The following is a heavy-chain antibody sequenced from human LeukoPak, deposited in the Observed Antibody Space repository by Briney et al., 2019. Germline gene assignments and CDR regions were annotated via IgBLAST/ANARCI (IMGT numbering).Heavy chain of an antibody. CDR1: GGSISNYY. CDR2: IYSSGST. Sequence: SETLSLTCTVSGGSISNYYWSWIRQPAGKGLEWIGRIYSSGSTNYNPSLKSRVTMSVDTSKNQFSLKLSSVTAADTAVYYCARKYYSSGYDYWGQGTLVTVSS. V-gene: IGHV4-4*07. D-gene: IGHD6-19*01. CDR3: ARKYYSSGYDY. J-gene: IGHJ4*02.